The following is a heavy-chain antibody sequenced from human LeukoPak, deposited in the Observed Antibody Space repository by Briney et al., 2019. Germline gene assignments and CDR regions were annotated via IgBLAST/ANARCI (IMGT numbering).Heavy chain of an antibody. Sequence: ASVKVSCKASGYTFTSYGISWVRQAPGQGLERMGWISAYNGNTNYAQKLQGRVTMTTDTSTSTAYMELRSLRSDDTAVYYCARLDYDFWSGYSAFDIWGQGTMVTVSS. CDR2: ISAYNGNT. V-gene: IGHV1-18*01. CDR3: ARLDYDFWSGYSAFDI. D-gene: IGHD3-3*01. CDR1: GYTFTSYG. J-gene: IGHJ3*02.